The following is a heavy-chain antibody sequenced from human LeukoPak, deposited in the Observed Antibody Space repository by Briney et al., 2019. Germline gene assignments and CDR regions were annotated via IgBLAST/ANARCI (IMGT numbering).Heavy chain of an antibody. Sequence: GGSLRLSCAASGFTFSNAWMSWVRQAPGKGLEWVGRIKSKTDGGTTDYAAPVKGRFTISRDDSKNTLYLQMNSLKTEDTAVYYCTTVNVLRYFDWLSRNYYYYYYMDVWGKGTTVTVSS. CDR3: TTVNVLRYFDWLSRNYYYYYYMDV. CDR2: IKSKTDGGTT. V-gene: IGHV3-15*01. J-gene: IGHJ6*03. CDR1: GFTFSNAW. D-gene: IGHD3-9*01.